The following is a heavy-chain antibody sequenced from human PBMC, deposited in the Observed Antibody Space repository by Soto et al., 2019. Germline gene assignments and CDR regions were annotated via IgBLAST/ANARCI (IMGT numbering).Heavy chain of an antibody. V-gene: IGHV4-59*01. CDR2: IHHSGST. Sequence: SGSIYLTCTVSGGTISSYYWSWFLQPPGKGLEWIGNIHHSGSTNYNPSLKSRVSISLDTSKDQFSLKLTSVTAADTAVYYCARVPQSXDGYNYPYYYFGMDVWGQGTTVNVSS. D-gene: IGHD5-12*01. J-gene: IGHJ6*02. CDR3: ARVPQSXDGYNYPYYYFGMDV. CDR1: GGTISSYY.